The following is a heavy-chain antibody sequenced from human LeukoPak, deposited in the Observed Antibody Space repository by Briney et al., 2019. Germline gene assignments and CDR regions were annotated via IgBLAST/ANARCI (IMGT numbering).Heavy chain of an antibody. V-gene: IGHV3-7*01. D-gene: IGHD3-22*01. CDR2: VKPDGSER. CDR3: AREASSTYPPDNSGYYVLDY. J-gene: IGHJ4*02. Sequence: HPGGSLRLSCAASGFTYRTYWMSWVRQAPGKGLEWVANVKPDGSERYYVDSVKGRFTISRDNAKNSVYLQMNSLRVEDTAVYYCAREASSTYPPDNSGYYVLDYWGQGTLVTVSS. CDR1: GFTYRTYW.